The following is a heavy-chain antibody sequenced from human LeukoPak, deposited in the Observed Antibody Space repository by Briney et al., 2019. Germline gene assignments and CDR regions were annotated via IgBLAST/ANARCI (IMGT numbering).Heavy chain of an antibody. CDR3: ARGREIVEVIGNTLDY. CDR2: INHSGST. V-gene: IGHV4-34*01. J-gene: IGHJ4*02. Sequence: SETLSLTCAVYGGSFSGYYWSWIRQPPGKGLEWIGEINHSGSTNYNPSLKSRVTISVDTSKNQFSLKLSSVTAADTAVYYCARGREIVEVIGNTLDYWGQGTLVTVSS. CDR1: GGSFSGYY. D-gene: IGHD3-22*01.